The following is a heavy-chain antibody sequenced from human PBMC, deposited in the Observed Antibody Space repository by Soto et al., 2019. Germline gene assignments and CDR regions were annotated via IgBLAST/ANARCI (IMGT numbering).Heavy chain of an antibody. D-gene: IGHD4-17*01. Sequence: QITLKESGPALVKPTQTLTLTCTFSGFSLSTSGVGVGWVRQPPGKALEWLAVISWDDSKHYSTSLESRLTITKDTSKNPAVLTMTFMDPVDSATYFCAQKGYGDYTLAYWGHGTVVTVSS. CDR2: ISWDDSK. J-gene: IGHJ4*01. CDR1: GFSLSTSGVG. CDR3: AQKGYGDYTLAY. V-gene: IGHV2-5*02.